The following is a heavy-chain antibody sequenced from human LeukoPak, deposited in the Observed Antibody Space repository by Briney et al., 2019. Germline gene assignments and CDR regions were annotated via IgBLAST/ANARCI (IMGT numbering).Heavy chain of an antibody. V-gene: IGHV3-7*01. CDR1: GFTFSSYW. Sequence: GESLRLSCAASGFTFSSYWMDWVRQAPGKGLEWVANINEDGSGKYYVDSVKGRFTIPRDNAKNSLYLQMNSLRAEDTAVYYCARVRSGTYYAFDYWGQGALVTVSS. J-gene: IGHJ4*02. CDR3: ARVRSGTYYAFDY. D-gene: IGHD1-26*01. CDR2: INEDGSGK.